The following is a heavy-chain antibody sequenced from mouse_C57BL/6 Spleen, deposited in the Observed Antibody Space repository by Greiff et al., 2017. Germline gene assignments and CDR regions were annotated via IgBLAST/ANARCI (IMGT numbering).Heavy chain of an antibody. Sequence: QVQLQQSGAELVRPGASVKMSCKASGYTFTSYNMHWVKQTPNRGLEWIGPIYPGNGDPSSTQNFKGKATLPVDKSSSTAYMHLSSLTSEVSAVYFCARIGYYGSSYPYYYAMDYWGQGTSVTVSS. CDR1: GYTFTSYN. J-gene: IGHJ4*01. D-gene: IGHD1-1*01. CDR2: IYPGNGDP. V-gene: IGHV1-12*01. CDR3: ARIGYYGSSYPYYYAMDY.